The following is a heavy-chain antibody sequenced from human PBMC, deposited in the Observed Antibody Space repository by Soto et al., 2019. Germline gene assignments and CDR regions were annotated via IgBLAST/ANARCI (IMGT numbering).Heavy chain of an antibody. J-gene: IGHJ6*02. CDR2: INSDGSST. CDR1: GFTFSSYW. Sequence: EVQLVESGGGLVQPGGSLRLSCAASGFTFSSYWMHWVRQAPGKGLVWVSRINSDGSSTSYADSVKGRFTISRDNAKNTLYLQMNSLRAEDTAVYYCARGYYYDSSGYYRAGKVGFHYYYYGMDVWGQGTTVTVSS. V-gene: IGHV3-74*01. D-gene: IGHD3-22*01. CDR3: ARGYYYDSSGYYRAGKVGFHYYYYGMDV.